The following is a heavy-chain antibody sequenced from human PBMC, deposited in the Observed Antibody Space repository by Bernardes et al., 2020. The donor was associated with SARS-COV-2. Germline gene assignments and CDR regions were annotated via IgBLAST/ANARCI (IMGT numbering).Heavy chain of an antibody. CDR3: ARRVGWGHFDY. D-gene: IGHD6-19*01. J-gene: IGHJ4*02. V-gene: IGHV3-11*06. CDR1: GFTFSYYY. Sequence: RGSLILSCAASGFTFSYYYMSWIRQAPGRGLDWVSYIISSSGYTNYADSVKGRFTISRDNAKNSLYLQMNSLRAEDTAVYYCARRVGWGHFDYWGQGTLVTVSS. CDR2: IISSSGYT.